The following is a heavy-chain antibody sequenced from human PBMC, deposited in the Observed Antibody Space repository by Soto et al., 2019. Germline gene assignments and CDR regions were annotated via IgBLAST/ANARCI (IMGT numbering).Heavy chain of an antibody. V-gene: IGHV4-34*01. CDR1: GGSFSGYY. CDR2: INHSGST. J-gene: IGHJ5*02. D-gene: IGHD3-9*01. CDR3: ARGRPARLRYFDWLPSNWFDP. Sequence: TLSLTCAVYGGSFSGYYWSWIRQPPGKGLEWIGEINHSGSTNYNPSLKSRVTISVDTSKNQFSLKLSSVTAADTAVYYCARGRPARLRYFDWLPSNWFDPWGQGTLVTVSS.